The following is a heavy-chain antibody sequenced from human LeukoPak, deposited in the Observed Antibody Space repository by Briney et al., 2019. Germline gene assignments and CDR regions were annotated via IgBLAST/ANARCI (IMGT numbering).Heavy chain of an antibody. CDR3: ATYYYDSSDFDY. J-gene: IGHJ4*02. V-gene: IGHV3-23*01. CDR1: GFTFSSYA. Sequence: GGSLRLSCAASGFTFSSYAMSWVRQAPGKGLEWVSAISGSGGSTYYADSVKGRFTISRDNSKNTLYLQMNSLRAEDTAVYYCATYYYDSSDFDYWGQGTLVTVSS. D-gene: IGHD3-22*01. CDR2: ISGSGGST.